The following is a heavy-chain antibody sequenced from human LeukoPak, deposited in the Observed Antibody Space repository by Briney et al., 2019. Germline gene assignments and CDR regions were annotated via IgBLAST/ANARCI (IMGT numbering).Heavy chain of an antibody. J-gene: IGHJ4*02. CDR2: IKQDGSEK. Sequence: GGSLRLSCAASGFTFSSYGMTWVRQAPGKGLEWVANIKQDGSEKYYVDSVKGRFTISRDNAKNSLYLQMNSLRAEDTAVYYCARGAVAGSYYFDYWGQGTLVTVSS. CDR1: GFTFSSYG. CDR3: ARGAVAGSYYFDY. V-gene: IGHV3-7*01. D-gene: IGHD6-19*01.